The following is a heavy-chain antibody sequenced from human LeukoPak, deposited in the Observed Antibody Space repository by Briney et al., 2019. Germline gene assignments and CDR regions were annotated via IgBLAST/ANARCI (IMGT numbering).Heavy chain of an antibody. D-gene: IGHD6-13*01. CDR1: GFTFDDYA. CDR2: ISWNSGSI. Sequence: PGGSLRLSCAASGFTFDDYAMHWVRQAPGKGLEWVSGISWNSGSIGYADSVKGRFTISRDNAKNSLYLQMNSLRAEDTALYYCAKVGIAAAGTHANWFDPWGQGTLVTVSS. J-gene: IGHJ5*02. V-gene: IGHV3-9*01. CDR3: AKVGIAAAGTHANWFDP.